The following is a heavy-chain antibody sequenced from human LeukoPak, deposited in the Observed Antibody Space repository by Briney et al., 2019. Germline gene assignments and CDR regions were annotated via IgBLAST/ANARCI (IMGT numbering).Heavy chain of an antibody. CDR2: ISGSGGST. CDR1: GFTFSSYA. D-gene: IGHD6-19*01. CDR3: AKYSSGWYRGDYFDY. V-gene: IGHV3-23*01. J-gene: IGHJ4*02. Sequence: GSLRLSCEASGFTFSSYAMSWVRQAPGKGLEWVSGISGSGGSTYYADSVKGRFTISRDNSKNTLYLQMNSLRAEDTAVYYCAKYSSGWYRGDYFDYWGQGTPVTVSS.